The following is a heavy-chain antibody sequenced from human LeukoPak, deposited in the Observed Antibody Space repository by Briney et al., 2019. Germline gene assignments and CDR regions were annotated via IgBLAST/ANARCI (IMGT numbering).Heavy chain of an antibody. J-gene: IGHJ4*02. D-gene: IGHD2-2*01. CDR3: AREGVLAAADY. Sequence: GGSLRLSCAASGFTFDDYAMHWVRQASGEGLEWVSGISWNSGSIGYADSVKGRFTISRDNTKSSLYLQMNSLRAEDTAVYFCAREGVLAAADYWGQGTLVTVSS. CDR2: ISWNSGSI. CDR1: GFTFDDYA. V-gene: IGHV3-9*01.